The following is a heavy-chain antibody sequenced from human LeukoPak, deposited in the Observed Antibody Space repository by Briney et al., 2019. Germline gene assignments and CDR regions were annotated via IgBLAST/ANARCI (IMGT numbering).Heavy chain of an antibody. Sequence: ASVKVSCKASGYTFTSYGISWVRQAPGQGLEWMGWISAYNGNTNYAQKLQGRVTMTTDTSTSTAYMELRSLRSDDTAVYYCARDKAGSNYDFWSGYYTGLDPFGYWGQGTLVTVSS. CDR2: ISAYNGNT. V-gene: IGHV1-18*01. CDR1: GYTFTSYG. CDR3: ARDKAGSNYDFWSGYYTGLDPFGY. J-gene: IGHJ4*02. D-gene: IGHD3-3*01.